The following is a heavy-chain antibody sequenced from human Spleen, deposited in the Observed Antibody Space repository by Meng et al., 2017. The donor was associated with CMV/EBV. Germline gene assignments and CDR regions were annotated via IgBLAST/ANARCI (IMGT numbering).Heavy chain of an antibody. CDR2: IYPGDSDT. Sequence: GAEVIKPVGSLKISCKGSADSFTSYWIGWVRQMPGKGLEWMGIIYPGDSDTRYSPSFQGQVTISADKSISTAYLQWSSLKASDTAMYYCARQAAAGPNWFDPWGQGTLVTVSS. CDR3: ARQAAAGPNWFDP. J-gene: IGHJ5*02. CDR1: ADSFTSYW. V-gene: IGHV5-51*01. D-gene: IGHD6-13*01.